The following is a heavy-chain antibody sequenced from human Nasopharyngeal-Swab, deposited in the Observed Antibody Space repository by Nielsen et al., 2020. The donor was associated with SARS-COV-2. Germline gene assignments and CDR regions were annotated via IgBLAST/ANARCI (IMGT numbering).Heavy chain of an antibody. Sequence: SGPTLAKPTQTLTLTCTLSGFLLSTSGMCVSWIRQPPGKALEWLALIDREDDRYYSTSLKARLTLSKDTSKNQVVLTMTNMDPVDTATYYCARIPPLDYHFDSWSQGTLVTVSS. V-gene: IGHV2-70*13. D-gene: IGHD3/OR15-3a*01. CDR2: IDREDDR. CDR3: ARIPPLDYHFDS. CDR1: GFLLSTSGMC. J-gene: IGHJ4*02.